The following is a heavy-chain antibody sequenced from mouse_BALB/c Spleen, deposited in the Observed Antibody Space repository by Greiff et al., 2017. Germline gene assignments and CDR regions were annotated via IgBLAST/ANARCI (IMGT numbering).Heavy chain of an antibody. V-gene: IGHV5-9-3*01. J-gene: IGHJ4*01. CDR3: ARPYYGNYYAMDY. Sequence: EVNLVESGGGLVKPGGSLKLSCAASGFTFSSYAMSWVRQTPEKRLEWVATISSGGSYTYYPDSVKGRFTISRDNAKNTLYLQMSSLRSEDTAMYYCARPYYGNYYAMDYWGQGTSVTVSS. D-gene: IGHD2-10*01. CDR2: ISSGGSYT. CDR1: GFTFSSYA.